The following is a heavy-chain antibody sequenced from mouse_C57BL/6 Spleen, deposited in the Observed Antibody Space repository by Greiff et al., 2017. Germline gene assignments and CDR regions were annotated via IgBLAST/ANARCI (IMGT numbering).Heavy chain of an antibody. V-gene: IGHV1-80*01. D-gene: IGHD1-1*01. Sequence: VQLQQSGAELVKPGASVKISCKASGYAFSSYWMNWVKQRPGKGLEWIGQIYPGDGDTNYNGKFKGKATLTADKSSSTAYMQLSSLTSEDSAVYFCARALITTVVARGFAYWGQGTLVTVSA. CDR2: IYPGDGDT. J-gene: IGHJ3*01. CDR1: GYAFSSYW. CDR3: ARALITTVVARGFAY.